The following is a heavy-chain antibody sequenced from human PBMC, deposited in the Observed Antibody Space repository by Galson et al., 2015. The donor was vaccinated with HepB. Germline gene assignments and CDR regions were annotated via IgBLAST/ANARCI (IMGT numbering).Heavy chain of an antibody. CDR2: INPSGGST. D-gene: IGHD6-13*01. CDR1: GYTFTSYY. J-gene: IGHJ4*02. CDR3: AREATKQQLAPLDY. V-gene: IGHV1-46*01. Sequence: QSGAEVTKPGESLKISCKASGYTFTSYYMHWVRQAPGQGLEWMGIINPSGGSTSYAQKFQGRVTMTRDTSTSTVYMELSSLRSEDTAVYYCAREATKQQLAPLDYWGQGTLVTVSS.